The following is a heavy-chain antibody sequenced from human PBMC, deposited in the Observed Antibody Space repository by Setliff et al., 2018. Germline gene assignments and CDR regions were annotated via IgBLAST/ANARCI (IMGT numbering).Heavy chain of an antibody. J-gene: IGHJ6*02. CDR2: ISPHSGRA. Sequence: GASVKVSCKASGYTFSDYGVSWVRQAPGQGLEWMGWISPHSGRAFYAPQFQDRVIMTTDTSTNTAYLELRSLRSDDTAVYYCAKGGNITRETYYYYGMDVWGQGTTVTVSS. CDR3: AKGGNITRETYYYYGMDV. CDR1: GYTFSDYG. D-gene: IGHD1-20*01. V-gene: IGHV1-18*01.